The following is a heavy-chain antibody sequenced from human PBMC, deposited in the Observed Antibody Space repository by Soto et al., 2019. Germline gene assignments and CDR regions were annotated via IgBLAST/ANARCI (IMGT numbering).Heavy chain of an antibody. D-gene: IGHD5-12*01. CDR2: IIPIFGTA. J-gene: IGHJ6*02. CDR3: ARGDRVATITYYYYGMDV. Sequence: SVKVSCKASGGTFSSYAISWVRQAPGQGLKWMGGIIPIFGTANYAQKFQGRVTITADESTSTAYMELSSLRSEDTAVYYCARGDRVATITYYYYGMDVWGQGTTVTVSS. CDR1: GGTFSSYA. V-gene: IGHV1-69*13.